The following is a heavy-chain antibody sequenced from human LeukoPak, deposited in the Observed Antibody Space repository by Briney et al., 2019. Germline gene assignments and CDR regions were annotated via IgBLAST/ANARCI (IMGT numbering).Heavy chain of an antibody. CDR1: GGSISSSSYY. D-gene: IGHD3-22*01. CDR2: IYYRGST. J-gene: IGHJ4*02. CDR3: ARLGSGYHLDY. Sequence: SETLSLTCTVSGGSISSSSYYWGWIRQPPGKGLEWIGSIYYRGSTYYNPSLKSRVTISVDTSKNQFSLKLSSVTAADTAVYYCARLGSGYHLDYWGQGTLVTVSS. V-gene: IGHV4-39*01.